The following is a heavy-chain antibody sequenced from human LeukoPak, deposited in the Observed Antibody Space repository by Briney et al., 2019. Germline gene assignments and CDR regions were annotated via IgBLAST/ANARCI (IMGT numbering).Heavy chain of an antibody. CDR2: ISGSGGST. V-gene: IGHV3-23*01. Sequence: TGGSLRLSCAASGFTFSNHALSWVRQAPGKGLEWVSAISGSGGSTYYADSVKGRFTISRDNSKNTLYLQMNSLRAEDTAVYYCAKAGRDTAMCDYWGQGTLVTVSS. J-gene: IGHJ4*02. CDR3: AKAGRDTAMCDY. CDR1: GFTFSNHA. D-gene: IGHD5-18*01.